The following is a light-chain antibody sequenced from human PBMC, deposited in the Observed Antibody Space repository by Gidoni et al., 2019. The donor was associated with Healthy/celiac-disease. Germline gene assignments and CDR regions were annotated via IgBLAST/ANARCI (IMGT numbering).Light chain of an antibody. CDR1: QGISSY. CDR2: AAS. V-gene: IGKV1-9*01. Sequence: DSQLTQSPSFLSASVGDRVTITCRASQGISSYLAWYQQKPGKAPKLLIYAASTLQSGVPSRFSGSGSGTEFTLTISSLQPEDFATYYCQQLNSYPPCSFGQGTKLEI. CDR3: QQLNSYPPCS. J-gene: IGKJ2*04.